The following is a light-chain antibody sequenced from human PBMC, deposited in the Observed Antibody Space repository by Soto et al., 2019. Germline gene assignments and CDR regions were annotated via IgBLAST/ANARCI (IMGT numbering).Light chain of an antibody. V-gene: IGKV3-15*01. CDR2: GAS. Sequence: IVMTQSPATLSVSPGERATLSCRASQSVSSNLAWYQQKPAQAPRLLIYGASTRATGIPARFSGSGSGTEFTLTISSLQSEDFAVYYCQQYIGQGTKLEIK. CDR3: QQY. J-gene: IGKJ2*01. CDR1: QSVSSN.